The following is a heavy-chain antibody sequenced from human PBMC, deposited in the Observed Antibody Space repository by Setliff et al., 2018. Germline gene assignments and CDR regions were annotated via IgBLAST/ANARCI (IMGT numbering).Heavy chain of an antibody. Sequence: SETLSLTCTVSGGSITSGSNYWSWIRQPAGKGLEWIGYIYTSGSTNYNPSLKSRVTISLDTYKNQFSLKLSFVTAADTAVYYCAREGSYYYDSSGFYYEGRHFDYWGQGTLVTVSS. CDR1: GGSITSGSNY. CDR3: AREGSYYYDSSGFYYEGRHFDY. CDR2: IYTSGST. V-gene: IGHV4-61*09. J-gene: IGHJ4*02. D-gene: IGHD3-22*01.